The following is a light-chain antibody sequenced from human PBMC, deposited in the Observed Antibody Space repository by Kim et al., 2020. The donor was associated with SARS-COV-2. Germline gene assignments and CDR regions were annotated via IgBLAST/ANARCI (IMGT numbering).Light chain of an antibody. J-gene: IGLJ2*01. V-gene: IGLV3-19*01. CDR3: NSRDSSGNHVV. CDR1: SLRSYY. Sequence: SSELTQDPAVPVALGQTVRITCQGDSLRSYYASWYQQKPGQAPVLVIYGKNNRPSGIPDRLSGSSSGNTASLTITGAQAEDEADYYCNSRDSSGNHVVFGGGTQLTVL. CDR2: GKN.